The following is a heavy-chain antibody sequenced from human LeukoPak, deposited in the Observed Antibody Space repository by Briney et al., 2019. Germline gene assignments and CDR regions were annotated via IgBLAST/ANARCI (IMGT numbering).Heavy chain of an antibody. V-gene: IGHV3-7*03. CDR3: ATSTAAAGTD. CDR2: IKQDGSEK. D-gene: IGHD6-13*01. J-gene: IGHJ4*02. CDR1: GFTFSNLW. Sequence: GGSLRLSCAASGFTFSNLWMSWVRQAPGKGLKWVANIKQDGSEKYYVDSVKGRFTISRDDAQNSLYLQMNSLRAEDTAIYYCATSTAAAGTDWGQGTLVTVSS.